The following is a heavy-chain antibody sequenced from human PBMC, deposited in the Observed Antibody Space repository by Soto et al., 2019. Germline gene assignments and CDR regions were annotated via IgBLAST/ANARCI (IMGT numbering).Heavy chain of an antibody. V-gene: IGHV4-31*03. D-gene: IGHD5-12*01. J-gene: IGHJ3*02. CDR1: GGSVSSGAYY. CDR3: ARARLRAVYAFDI. Sequence: PSETLSLTCTVSGGSVSSGAYYWTWIRQRPGKGLEWIGYIYYSGSTYYSPSLKSRLSISLDTSKNQFSLRLSSVTAADTAMYYCARARLRAVYAFDIWGQGPMLTLS. CDR2: IYYSGST.